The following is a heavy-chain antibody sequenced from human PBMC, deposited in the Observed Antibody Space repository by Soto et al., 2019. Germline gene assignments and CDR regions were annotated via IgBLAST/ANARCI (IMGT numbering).Heavy chain of an antibody. CDR3: ASSISRLGEITGAFDI. J-gene: IGHJ3*02. CDR1: GFTFSSYA. Sequence: EVQLVESGGGLVQPGGSLRLSCAASGFTFSSYAMHWVRQAPGKGLEYVSAISSNGGSTYYANSVKGRFTISRDNSKNTLYLQMGSLRAEDMAVYYCASSISRLGEITGAFDIWGQGTMVTVSS. CDR2: ISSNGGST. D-gene: IGHD3-16*01. V-gene: IGHV3-64*01.